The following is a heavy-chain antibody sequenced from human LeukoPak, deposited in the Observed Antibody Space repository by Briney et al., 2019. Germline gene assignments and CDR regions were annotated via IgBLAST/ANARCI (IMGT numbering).Heavy chain of an antibody. CDR2: IYYSGTT. V-gene: IGHV4-39*01. CDR1: GGSISSSGYY. J-gene: IGHJ6*03. CDR3: ARQVSDYFYYYIDV. Sequence: SETLSLTCSVFGGSISSSGYYWNWIRQPPGKGLEWVGSIYYSGTTYYNSSLKSRVTISEDTSKNRFSLMLTSVTAADTAVYYCARQVSDYFYYYIDVWGEGTTVIVSS.